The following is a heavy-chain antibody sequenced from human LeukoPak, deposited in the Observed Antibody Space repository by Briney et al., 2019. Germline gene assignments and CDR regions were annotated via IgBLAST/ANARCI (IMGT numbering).Heavy chain of an antibody. CDR2: ISYDGSNK. Sequence: GGSLRLSCAASGFTFSSYAMHWVRQAPGKGLEWVAVISYDGSNKYYADSVKGRFTNSRDNSKNTLYLQMNSLRAEDTAVYYCARDSVGTTNYFDYWGQGTLVTVSS. J-gene: IGHJ4*02. V-gene: IGHV3-30-3*01. CDR3: ARDSVGTTNYFDY. CDR1: GFTFSSYA. D-gene: IGHD1-26*01.